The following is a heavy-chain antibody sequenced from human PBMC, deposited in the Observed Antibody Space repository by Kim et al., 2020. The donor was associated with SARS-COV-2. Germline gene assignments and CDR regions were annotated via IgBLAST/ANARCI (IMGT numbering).Heavy chain of an antibody. Sequence: GGSLRLSCAASGFTFSDYYMSWIRQAPGKGLEWVSYISSSSSYTNYADSVKGRFTISRDNAKNSLYLQMNSLRAEDTAVYYCARVWFGELSASWFDPWGQGTLVTVSS. CDR2: ISSSSSYT. CDR3: ARVWFGELSASWFDP. CDR1: GFTFSDYY. J-gene: IGHJ5*02. D-gene: IGHD3-10*01. V-gene: IGHV3-11*06.